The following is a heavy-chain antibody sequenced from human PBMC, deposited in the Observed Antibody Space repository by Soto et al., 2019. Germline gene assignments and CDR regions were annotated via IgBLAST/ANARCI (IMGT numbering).Heavy chain of an antibody. CDR3: AKVYYGSGSYPHYFDY. V-gene: IGHV3-23*01. D-gene: IGHD3-10*01. CDR1: GFTFSSYA. J-gene: IGHJ4*02. CDR2: ISGSGGST. Sequence: EVQLLESGGGLVQPGGSLRLSCAASGFTFSSYAMSWVRQAPGKGLEWVSAISGSGGSTYYADSVKGRFTISRDNSKNTLYLQMNSLRAEDTAVYYCAKVYYGSGSYPHYFDYWGQGTLVTVSS.